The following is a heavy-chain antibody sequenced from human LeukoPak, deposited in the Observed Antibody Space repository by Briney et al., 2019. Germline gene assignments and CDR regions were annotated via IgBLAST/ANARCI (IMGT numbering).Heavy chain of an antibody. J-gene: IGHJ6*02. Sequence: TSETLSLTCAVYGGSFSGYYWSWIRQPPGKGLEWIGEINHSGSTNYNPSLKSRVTISVDTSKNQFSLKLSSVTAADTAVYYCARVVVWFGELLPPSNGMDVWGQGTTVTVSS. CDR2: INHSGST. CDR1: GGSFSGYY. D-gene: IGHD3-10*01. V-gene: IGHV4-34*01. CDR3: ARVVVWFGELLPPSNGMDV.